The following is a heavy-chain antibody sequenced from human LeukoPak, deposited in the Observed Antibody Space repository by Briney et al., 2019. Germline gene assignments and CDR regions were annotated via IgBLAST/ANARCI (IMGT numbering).Heavy chain of an antibody. CDR1: GGSISSGSYY. D-gene: IGHD3-22*01. Sequence: SETLSLTCTVSGGSISSGSYYWSWIRQPAGKGLEWIGRIYTSGSTNYNPSLKSRVTISVDTSKNQFSLKLSSVTAADTAVYHCARDLLDSTYYYDSSGKPYYYYYMDVWGKGTTVTISS. J-gene: IGHJ6*03. CDR2: IYTSGST. V-gene: IGHV4-61*02. CDR3: ARDLLDSTYYYDSSGKPYYYYYMDV.